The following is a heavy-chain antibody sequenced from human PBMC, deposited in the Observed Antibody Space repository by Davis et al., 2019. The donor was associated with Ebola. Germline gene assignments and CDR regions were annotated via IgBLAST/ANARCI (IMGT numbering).Heavy chain of an antibody. CDR3: AGSHPYFDSSGYYYDSHKYYYYYGMDV. CDR1: GYTFTNYG. D-gene: IGHD3-22*01. Sequence: ASVKVSCKASGYTFTNYGITWVRQAPGQGLEWMGWINPHNGNTNYAQNVQGRVIMTSDTATTTAYMELSSLRSEDTAVYYCAGSHPYFDSSGYYYDSHKYYYYYGMDVWGKGTTVTVSS. J-gene: IGHJ6*04. CDR2: INPHNGNT. V-gene: IGHV1-18*04.